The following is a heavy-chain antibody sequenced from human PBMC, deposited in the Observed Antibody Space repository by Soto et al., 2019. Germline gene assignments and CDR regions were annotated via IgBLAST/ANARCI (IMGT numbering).Heavy chain of an antibody. CDR2: IHYSGST. CDR3: ASQHYYDSSGYYVVY. J-gene: IGHJ4*02. D-gene: IGHD3-22*01. Sequence: SETLSLTCSPAGVAISSDIFNWGWIRHPPGKELEWIGHIHYSGSTYYDSSLQSRVTISIATSKNQFSLKLSSVTATDTAVYYCASQHYYDSSGYYVVYWGQGTLVTVS. V-gene: IGHV4-39*01. CDR1: GVAISSDIFN.